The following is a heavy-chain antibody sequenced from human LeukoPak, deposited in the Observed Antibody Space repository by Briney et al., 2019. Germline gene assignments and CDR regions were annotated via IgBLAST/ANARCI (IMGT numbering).Heavy chain of an antibody. D-gene: IGHD1-26*01. CDR3: ARDMREQNYYYAMDV. Sequence: GGSLRLSCAASGFTLSSYEMNWVRQARGKALEWVSYISSSGTTIYYADSVKGRFTISRDNAKNSLYLQMNSLRAEDTAIYYCARDMREQNYYYAMDVWGQRTTVTVS. J-gene: IGHJ6*02. V-gene: IGHV3-48*03. CDR2: ISSSGTTI. CDR1: GFTLSSYE.